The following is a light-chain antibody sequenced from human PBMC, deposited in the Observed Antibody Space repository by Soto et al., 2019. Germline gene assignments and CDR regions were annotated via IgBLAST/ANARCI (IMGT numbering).Light chain of an antibody. CDR1: QDISNY. J-gene: IGKJ2*01. CDR2: EAS. V-gene: IGKV1-33*01. CDR3: QHYDNLPYT. Sequence: DIQMTQSPSSLSASVGDRVTITCQASQDISNYLSWSQHKPGKPPKLLIYEASSLQTGVPSRFSGSGSGIHFTFTISSLQPEDIATYYCQHYDNLPYTFGRGTKLEIK.